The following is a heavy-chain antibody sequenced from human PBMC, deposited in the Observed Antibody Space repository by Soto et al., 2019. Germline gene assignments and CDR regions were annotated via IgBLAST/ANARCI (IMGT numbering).Heavy chain of an antibody. CDR2: IKQDGSEK. CDR1: GFTFSSYW. D-gene: IGHD3-3*01. V-gene: IGHV3-7*01. CDR3: ARDFMYDFWSGYSLAYYYYYYMDV. Sequence: HPGGSLRLSCAASGFTFSSYWMSWVRQAPGKGLEWVANIKQDGSEKYYVDSVKGRFTISRDNAKNSLYLQMNSLRAEDTAVYYCARDFMYDFWSGYSLAYYYYYYMDVWGKGTTVTVSS. J-gene: IGHJ6*03.